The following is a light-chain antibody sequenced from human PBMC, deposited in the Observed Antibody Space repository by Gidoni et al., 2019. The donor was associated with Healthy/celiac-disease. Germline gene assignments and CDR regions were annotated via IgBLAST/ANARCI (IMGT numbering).Light chain of an antibody. CDR3: QQSYSTPLT. CDR1: QSISSY. CDR2: AAS. V-gene: IGKV1-39*01. Sequence: DIQMTQSPSSLSASVGDRVTIPRRASQSISSYLHWYQQKPGKAPKLLIYAASSLQSGVPSRFSGSGSGTDFTLTISSLQPEDFATYYCQQSYSTPLTFGGGTKVEIK. J-gene: IGKJ4*01.